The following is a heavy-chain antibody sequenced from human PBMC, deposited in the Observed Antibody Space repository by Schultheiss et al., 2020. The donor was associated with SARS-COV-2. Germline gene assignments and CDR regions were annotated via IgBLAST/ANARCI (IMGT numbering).Heavy chain of an antibody. Sequence: GGSLRLSCAASGFTFSSYAMSWIRQPPGKGLEWVSYISSSSSTIYYADSVKGRFTISRDNAKNTLYLQMNSLRAEDTAVYYCARDRTYYYAFDLWGRGTLVTVSS. V-gene: IGHV3-48*04. D-gene: IGHD3-10*01. CDR1: GFTFSSYA. CDR3: ARDRTYYYAFDL. J-gene: IGHJ2*01. CDR2: ISSSSSTI.